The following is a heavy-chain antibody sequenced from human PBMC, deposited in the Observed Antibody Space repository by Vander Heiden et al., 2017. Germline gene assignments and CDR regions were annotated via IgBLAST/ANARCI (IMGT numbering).Heavy chain of an antibody. D-gene: IGHD6-13*01. CDR3: AKDPYSSSSTRAFDI. CDR1: RFTFSSDA. J-gene: IGHJ3*02. CDR2: IGVSGGST. Sequence: EVQLLESGGGLVQPGGSLRLSCAASRFTFSSDAMSWVRQAPGKGLEWVSAIGVSGGSTYYADSVKGRFTISRDNSKNTLYLQLNSLRAEDTAVYYCAKDPYSSSSTRAFDIWGQGTVVTVSS. V-gene: IGHV3-23*01.